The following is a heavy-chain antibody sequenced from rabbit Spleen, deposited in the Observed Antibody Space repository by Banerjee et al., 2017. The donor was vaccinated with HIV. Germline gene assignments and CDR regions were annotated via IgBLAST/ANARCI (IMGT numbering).Heavy chain of an antibody. V-gene: IGHV1S40*01. CDR3: VRGTDTNGWGL. Sequence: QSLEESGGDLVKPEGSLTLTCTASGFTISSSYYMCWVRQAPGKGLEWIGYIDPIFGSTYYASWAKGRSTISQTSSTTVTLQMTSLTVADTATYFCVRGTDTNGWGLWGPGTLVTVS. CDR2: IDPIFGST. CDR1: GFTISSSYY. D-gene: IGHD4-1*01. J-gene: IGHJ4*01.